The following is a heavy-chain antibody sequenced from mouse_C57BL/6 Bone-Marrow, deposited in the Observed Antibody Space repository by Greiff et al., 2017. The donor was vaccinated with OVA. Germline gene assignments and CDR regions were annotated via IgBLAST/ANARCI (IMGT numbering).Heavy chain of an antibody. V-gene: IGHV1-52*01. J-gene: IGHJ2*01. Sequence: VQLQQPGAELVRPGSSVKLSCKASGYTFTSYWMHWVKQRPIQGLEWIGNIDPSDSETHYNQKFKDKATLTVDKSSSTAYMQLSSLTSEDSAVYYYARGRGGMVFDYWGQGTTLTVSS. D-gene: IGHD2-10*02. CDR1: GYTFTSYW. CDR2: IDPSDSET. CDR3: ARGRGGMVFDY.